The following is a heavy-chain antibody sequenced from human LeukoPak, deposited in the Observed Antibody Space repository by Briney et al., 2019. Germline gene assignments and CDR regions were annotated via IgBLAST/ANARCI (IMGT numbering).Heavy chain of an antibody. CDR1: GFTFSSYE. V-gene: IGHV3-48*03. CDR3: ARPGRSVTQGW. J-gene: IGHJ4*02. D-gene: IGHD3-10*01. Sequence: GGSLRLSCAASGFTFSSYEMNWVRQAPGEGLEWVSYISGSGSTIYYADSVKGRFTISRDNAKNSLYLQMNSLRAEDTAVYYCARPGRSVTQGWWGQGTLVTVSS. CDR2: ISGSGSTI.